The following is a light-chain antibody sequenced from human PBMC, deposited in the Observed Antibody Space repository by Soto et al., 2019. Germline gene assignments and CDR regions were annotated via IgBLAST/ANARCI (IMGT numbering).Light chain of an antibody. CDR1: QSISSW. Sequence: DIQMTHSPSTLSASVGDRVIISCRASQSISSWLAWYQQKPGKAPKLLIYDASSLQSGVPSRFSGSGSGTEFTLTISSLQPDDFATYYCQQYNSYSTFGQGTKVDIK. CDR3: QQYNSYST. CDR2: DAS. J-gene: IGKJ1*01. V-gene: IGKV1-5*01.